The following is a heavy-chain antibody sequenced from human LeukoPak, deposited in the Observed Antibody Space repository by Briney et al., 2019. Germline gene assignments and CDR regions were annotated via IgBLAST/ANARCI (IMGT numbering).Heavy chain of an antibody. CDR2: IKSKTDGGTT. V-gene: IGHV3-15*01. CDR1: GFTFSNAW. Sequence: KTGGSLRLSCAASGFTFSNAWMSWVRQAPGKGLEWVGRIKSKTDGGTTDYAAPVKGRFTISRDDSKNTLYLQMNSLKTEDTAVYYCTISGYSYGSDFDSWGQGTLVTVSS. J-gene: IGHJ4*02. D-gene: IGHD5-18*01. CDR3: TISGYSYGSDFDS.